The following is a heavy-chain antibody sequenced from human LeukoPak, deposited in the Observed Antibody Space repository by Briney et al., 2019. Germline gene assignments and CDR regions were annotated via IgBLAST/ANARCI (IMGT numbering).Heavy chain of an antibody. CDR1: GGSVSSGSYY. J-gene: IGHJ4*02. Sequence: SETLSLTCTVSGGSVSSGSYYWSWLRQPPGKGLEWIGYIYYSGSTNYNPSLKSRVTISGDTSKNQFSLTLSSVTAADTAVYYCARDRGGWNYWGQGTLVTVSS. CDR2: IYYSGST. V-gene: IGHV4-61*01. CDR3: ARDRGGWNY. D-gene: IGHD6-19*01.